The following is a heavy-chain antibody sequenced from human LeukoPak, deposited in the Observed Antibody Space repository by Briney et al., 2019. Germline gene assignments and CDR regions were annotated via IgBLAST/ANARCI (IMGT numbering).Heavy chain of an antibody. D-gene: IGHD3-22*01. J-gene: IGHJ4*02. V-gene: IGHV3-73*01. CDR1: GFTFGASA. Sequence: GGSLKLSCAASGFTFGASAMHWVRQASGKGLEWVGRIRSKVNNYATAYAASVQGRFTISRDDSKNMVYLQVNSLRAEDTAVYYCASFGPVTYYYDSSGFDYWGQGTLVTVSS. CDR2: IRSKVNNYAT. CDR3: ASFGPVTYYYDSSGFDY.